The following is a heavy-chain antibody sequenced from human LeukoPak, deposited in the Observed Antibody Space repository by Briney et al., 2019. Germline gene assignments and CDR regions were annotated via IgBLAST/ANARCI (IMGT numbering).Heavy chain of an antibody. Sequence: PSETLSLTCTVPGGSISSYYWSWIRQPAGKGLEWIGRIYTSGSTNYNPSLKSRVTMSVDTSKNQFSLKLSSVTAADTAVYYCARDQGSSGYYPSYYFDYWGQGTLVTVSS. CDR3: ARDQGSSGYYPSYYFDY. D-gene: IGHD3-22*01. J-gene: IGHJ4*02. CDR1: GGSISSYY. V-gene: IGHV4-4*07. CDR2: IYTSGST.